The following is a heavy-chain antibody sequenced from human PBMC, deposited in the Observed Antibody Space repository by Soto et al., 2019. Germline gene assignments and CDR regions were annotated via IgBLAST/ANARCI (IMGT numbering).Heavy chain of an antibody. CDR2: IYYSGST. D-gene: IGHD2-15*01. CDR3: ARATYCSGGSCQIDY. J-gene: IGHJ4*02. CDR1: GGSISSGGYY. Sequence: QVQLQESGPGLVKPSQTLSLTCTVSGGSISSGGYYWSWIRQHPGKGLEWIGYIYYSGSTYYNPSRQSRVTISVATSKNQCSLKLSSVTAADTAVYYCARATYCSGGSCQIDYWGQGTLVTVSS. V-gene: IGHV4-31*03.